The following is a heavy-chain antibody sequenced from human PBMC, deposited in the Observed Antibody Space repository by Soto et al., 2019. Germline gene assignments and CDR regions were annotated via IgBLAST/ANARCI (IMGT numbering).Heavy chain of an antibody. Sequence: SETLSLTCTVSGGSISSYYWSWIRQPPGKGLEWIGYIYYSGSTNYNPSLKRRVTISVDTSKNQFSLKLSSVTAADTAVYYCARQVGGWAPWYFDYWGQGTLVTVSS. CDR3: ARQVGGWAPWYFDY. CDR2: IYYSGST. V-gene: IGHV4-59*08. D-gene: IGHD6-19*01. J-gene: IGHJ4*02. CDR1: GGSISSYY.